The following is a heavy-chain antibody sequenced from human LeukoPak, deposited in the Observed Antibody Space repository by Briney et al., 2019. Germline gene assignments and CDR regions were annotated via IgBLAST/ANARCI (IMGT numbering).Heavy chain of an antibody. CDR1: GFTFSDYY. V-gene: IGHV3-66*01. Sequence: GGSLRLSCAASGFTFSDYYMSWVRQAPGKGLEWVSLIDSGGTTYNADSVKGRFTISRDNSKNTLYLQMNSLRAEDTAVYYCAKDDSGVDYWGQGTLVTVSS. J-gene: IGHJ4*02. CDR3: AKDDSGVDY. CDR2: IDSGGTT. D-gene: IGHD3-10*01.